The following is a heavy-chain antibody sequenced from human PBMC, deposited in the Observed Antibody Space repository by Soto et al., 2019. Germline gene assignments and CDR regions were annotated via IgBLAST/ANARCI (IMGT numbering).Heavy chain of an antibody. CDR3: ARDRVRRDNKPYGMDV. Sequence: SETLSLTCTVSGDPICSGGYFWTWIRQHPGKGLEWIGNTYYTGTTYYNPSLKSRVSISVDTSKNQFSLKLTSVTAADTAIYYCARDRVRRDNKPYGMDVWGQGTTVTVSS. V-gene: IGHV4-31*03. CDR1: GDPICSGGYF. D-gene: IGHD2-21*01. CDR2: TYYTGTT. J-gene: IGHJ6*02.